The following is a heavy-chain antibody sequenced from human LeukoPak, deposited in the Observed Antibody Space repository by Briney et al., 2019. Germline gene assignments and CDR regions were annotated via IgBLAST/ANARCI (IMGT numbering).Heavy chain of an antibody. V-gene: IGHV3-23*01. CDR3: ANGNRCTSPNCLGYYYFYMDV. CDR2: SSGSGGTT. Sequence: PGGSLRLSCAASGFTFSSYAMNWVRQAPGRGLEWVSGSSGSGGTTYYADSVKGRFTIPRDNSKNTLYLQMNSLRAEDTAVYYCANGNRCTSPNCLGYYYFYMDVWGKGTTVTVSS. J-gene: IGHJ6*03. CDR1: GFTFSSYA. D-gene: IGHD2-8*01.